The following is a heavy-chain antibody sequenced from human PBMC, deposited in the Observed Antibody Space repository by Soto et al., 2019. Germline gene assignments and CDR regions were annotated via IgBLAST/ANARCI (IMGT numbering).Heavy chain of an antibody. CDR2: IWYDGSNK. CDR3: ARDGYCSGGSCYSVPVFDY. D-gene: IGHD2-15*01. V-gene: IGHV3-33*01. Sequence: QVQLVESGGGVVQPGRSLRLSCAASGFTFSSYGMHWVRQAPGKGLEWVAVIWYDGSNKYYADSVKGRFTISRDNSKNPLYLQMNSLRAKDTAVYYCARDGYCSGGSCYSVPVFDYWGQGTLVTVSS. CDR1: GFTFSSYG. J-gene: IGHJ4*02.